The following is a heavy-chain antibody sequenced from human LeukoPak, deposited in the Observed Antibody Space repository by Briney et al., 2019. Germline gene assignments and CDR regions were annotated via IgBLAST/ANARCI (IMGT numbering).Heavy chain of an antibody. Sequence: GASVKVSFKASGYTFSNFGISWVRQAPGQGLEWMGWISGNNDNPNYGQNFQGRFTVTSDSSTSTAYMELRNPRSDDTAVYYCARDGTSTDDYWGQGTLITVSS. V-gene: IGHV1-18*01. CDR2: ISGNNDNP. CDR1: GYTFSNFG. J-gene: IGHJ4*02. CDR3: ARDGTSTDDY. D-gene: IGHD2-2*01.